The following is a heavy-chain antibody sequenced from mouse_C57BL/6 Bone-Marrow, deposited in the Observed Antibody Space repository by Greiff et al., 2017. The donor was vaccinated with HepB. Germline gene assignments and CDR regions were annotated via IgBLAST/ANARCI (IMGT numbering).Heavy chain of an antibody. CDR3: ATIYDGLFYAMDY. J-gene: IGHJ4*01. V-gene: IGHV2-9-1*01. CDR1: GFSLTSYA. CDR2: IWTGGGT. D-gene: IGHD2-3*01. Sequence: VQGVESGPGLVAPSQSLSITCTVSGFSLTSYAISWVRQPPGKGLEWLGVIWTGGGTNYNSALKSRLSISKDNSKSQVFLKMNSLQTDDTARYYCATIYDGLFYAMDYWGQGTSVTVSS.